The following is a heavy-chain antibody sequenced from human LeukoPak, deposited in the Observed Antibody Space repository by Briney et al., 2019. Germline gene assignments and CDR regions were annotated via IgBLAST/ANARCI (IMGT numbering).Heavy chain of an antibody. CDR3: APSP. Sequence: PGGSLRLSCAASGFSLSSYWINWVRQAPGKGLEWVANINPAASVKYYVDSVKGRFTISRDDAKNSFYLQMNNLRVEDTAIYYCAPSPWGQGTLVTVSS. J-gene: IGHJ5*02. V-gene: IGHV3-7*01. CDR2: INPAASVK. CDR1: GFSLSSYW.